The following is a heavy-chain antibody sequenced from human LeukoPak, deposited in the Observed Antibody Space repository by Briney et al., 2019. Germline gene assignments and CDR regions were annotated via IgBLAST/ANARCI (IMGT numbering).Heavy chain of an antibody. CDR3: AKRVSGSYRDYYFDY. V-gene: IGHV3-23*01. CDR1: GFTFTNYA. CDR2: IGSGGST. Sequence: GGSLRLSCAASGFTFTNYAMSWVRQAPGKGLEWGSRIGSGGSTYHADSVKGRFTISRDNSKNMLYLQMNSLRAEDTAVYYCAKRVSGSYRDYYFDYWGQGTLVTVSS. J-gene: IGHJ4*02. D-gene: IGHD1-26*01.